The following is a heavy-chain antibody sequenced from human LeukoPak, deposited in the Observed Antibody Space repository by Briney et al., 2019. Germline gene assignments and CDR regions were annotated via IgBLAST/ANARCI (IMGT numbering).Heavy chain of an antibody. CDR2: IYYSGST. Sequence: SESLSLTCTVSGASITSYYWSWIRQPPGKGLEWIGYIYYSGSTTYKPSLKSRVTISVDTSKNQFSLKLSSVTAADTAVYYCARLSIVGATNFDYWGQGTLVTVSS. D-gene: IGHD1-26*01. CDR3: ARLSIVGATNFDY. CDR1: GASITSYY. J-gene: IGHJ4*02. V-gene: IGHV4-59*08.